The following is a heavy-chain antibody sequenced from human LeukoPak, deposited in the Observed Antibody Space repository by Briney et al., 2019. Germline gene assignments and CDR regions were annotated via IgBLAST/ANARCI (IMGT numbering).Heavy chain of an antibody. D-gene: IGHD3-10*01. V-gene: IGHV1-46*01. CDR2: INPDGGGT. Sequence: ASVKVSCKASGYTFTTYYMYLVRRAPGQGLEWMGMINPDGGGTRYAQKFQGRVTITRDTSTSTVYMELRSLRSEETAMYYCTRVFYDGTGVSYGMDVWGQGTTVTVSS. CDR1: GYTFTTYY. J-gene: IGHJ6*02. CDR3: TRVFYDGTGVSYGMDV.